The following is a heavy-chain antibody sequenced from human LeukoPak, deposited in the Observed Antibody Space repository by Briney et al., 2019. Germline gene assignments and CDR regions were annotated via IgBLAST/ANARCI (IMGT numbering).Heavy chain of an antibody. J-gene: IGHJ4*02. Sequence: GGSLRLSCAASGFTFSTYGMHWVRQAPGKGLEWVAFIRYDGSDKFYADSVKGRFTLSRDNSKNTLYLRMNSLRAEDTAVYYCAKDLRGGGRFFDYWGQGTLVTVSS. CDR1: GFTFSTYG. V-gene: IGHV3-30*02. CDR2: IRYDGSDK. D-gene: IGHD3-16*01. CDR3: AKDLRGGGRFFDY.